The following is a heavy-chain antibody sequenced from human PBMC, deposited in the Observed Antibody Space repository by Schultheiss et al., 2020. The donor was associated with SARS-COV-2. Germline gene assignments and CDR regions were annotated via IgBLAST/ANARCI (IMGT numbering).Heavy chain of an antibody. Sequence: GESLKISCAASGFTFSSYAMSWVRQAPGKGLEWVSAISGSGGSTYYADSVKGRFTISRDNSKNTLYLQMNSLRAEDTAVYYCAKDKVGATNNWFDPWGQGTLVTVSS. CDR1: GFTFSSYA. J-gene: IGHJ5*02. V-gene: IGHV3-23*01. D-gene: IGHD1-26*01. CDR2: ISGSGGST. CDR3: AKDKVGATNNWFDP.